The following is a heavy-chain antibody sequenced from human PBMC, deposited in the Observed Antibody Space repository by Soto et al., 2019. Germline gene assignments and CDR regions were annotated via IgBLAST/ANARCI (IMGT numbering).Heavy chain of an antibody. D-gene: IGHD2-15*01. J-gene: IGHJ6*02. CDR1: GRTFSNAW. Sequence: GSLRLSCAASGRTFSNAWMSWVRQAPGKGLEWVGRIKSKTDGGTTDYAAPVKGRFTISRDDSKNTLYLQMNSLKTEDTAVYYCTTDGPVARAYYYYYGMDVWGQGTTVTVSS. CDR3: TTDGPVARAYYYYYGMDV. CDR2: IKSKTDGGTT. V-gene: IGHV3-15*01.